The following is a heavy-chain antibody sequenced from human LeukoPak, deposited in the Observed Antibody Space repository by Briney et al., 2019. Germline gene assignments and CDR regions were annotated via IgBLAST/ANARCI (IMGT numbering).Heavy chain of an antibody. Sequence: GESLKISCKGSGYNFASYWIGWVRQMPGKGLEWMGIIYPGDSVTRYSPSFQGQVTISADKSINTAYLQWSRLRASGTAMYCRTTHLSYGSSLNWFDPWRQGTLVTVCS. J-gene: IGHJ5*02. V-gene: IGHV5-51*01. D-gene: IGHD3-10*01. CDR1: GYNFASYW. CDR2: IYPGDSVT. CDR3: TTHLSYGSSLNWFDP.